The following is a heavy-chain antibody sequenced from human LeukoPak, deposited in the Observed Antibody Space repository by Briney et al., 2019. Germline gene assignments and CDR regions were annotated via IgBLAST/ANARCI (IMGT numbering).Heavy chain of an antibody. Sequence: GGSLRLSCAASGFTFSSYGMHWVRQAPGKGLEWVAFIRNDGSNKWYADSVKGRFTISRDNAKNSLYLQMNSLRAEDTAVYYCARAGYSYGFGFGDYWGQGTLVTVSS. J-gene: IGHJ4*02. CDR2: IRNDGSNK. CDR3: ARAGYSYGFGFGDY. V-gene: IGHV3-30*02. D-gene: IGHD5-18*01. CDR1: GFTFSSYG.